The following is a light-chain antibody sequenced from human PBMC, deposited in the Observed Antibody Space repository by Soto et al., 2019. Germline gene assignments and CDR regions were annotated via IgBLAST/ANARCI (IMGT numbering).Light chain of an antibody. CDR1: QSISSQ. V-gene: IGKV3-15*01. J-gene: IGKJ4*01. Sequence: EIVMTQSPATLSVSPGERATLSCRASQSISSQLAWYQQKPGQAPRLLIYDASTRATGVPARFSGSASGTEFTLTISSLQSEDFAVFFCQQYSNWPLTFGGGTKVEIK. CDR3: QQYSNWPLT. CDR2: DAS.